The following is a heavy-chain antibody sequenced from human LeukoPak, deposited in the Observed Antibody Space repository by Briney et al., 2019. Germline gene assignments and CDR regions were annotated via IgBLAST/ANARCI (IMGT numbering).Heavy chain of an antibody. Sequence: GGSLRLSCAASGFTFSSYAMHWVRQAPGKGLEYVSAISSNGGSTYYANSVKGRFTISRDNSKNTLYLQMGSLRAEDMAVYYCARDWSYDSNGYPHDAFDIWGQGTMVTVSS. CDR1: GFTFSSYA. D-gene: IGHD3-22*01. J-gene: IGHJ3*02. CDR2: ISSNGGST. CDR3: ARDWSYDSNGYPHDAFDI. V-gene: IGHV3-64*01.